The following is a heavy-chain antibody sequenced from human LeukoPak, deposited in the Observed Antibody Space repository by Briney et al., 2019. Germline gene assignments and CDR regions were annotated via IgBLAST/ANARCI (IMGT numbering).Heavy chain of an antibody. CDR1: GFTFSSYS. Sequence: GGSLRLSCAASGFTFSSYSMHWVRQVPGKGLVWVSHINSDGSSTSYADSVKGRFTISRDNAKNTLYLQMNSLRAEDTAVYYCAKARTYDYVWGPYATFDYWGQGTLVTVSS. D-gene: IGHD3-16*01. CDR3: AKARTYDYVWGPYATFDY. J-gene: IGHJ4*02. CDR2: INSDGSST. V-gene: IGHV3-74*01.